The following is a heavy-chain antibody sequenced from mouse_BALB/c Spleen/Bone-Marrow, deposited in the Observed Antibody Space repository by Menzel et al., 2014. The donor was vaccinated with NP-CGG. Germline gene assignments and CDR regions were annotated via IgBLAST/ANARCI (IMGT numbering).Heavy chain of an antibody. V-gene: IGHV14-3*02. D-gene: IGHD2-14*01. CDR3: ARYRLGTYFDY. Sequence: EVKLMESGAELVKPGASVKLSCTASGFNIKDTYMHWVKQRPEQGLEWIGRVDPANGNTKYDPKFQGKAPITADTSSNTAYLQLSSLTSEDTAVYYCARYRLGTYFDYWGQGTTLTVSS. J-gene: IGHJ2*01. CDR1: GFNIKDTY. CDR2: VDPANGNT.